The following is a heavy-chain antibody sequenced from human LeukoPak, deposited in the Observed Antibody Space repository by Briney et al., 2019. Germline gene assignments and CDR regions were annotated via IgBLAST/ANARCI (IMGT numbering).Heavy chain of an antibody. J-gene: IGHJ4*02. CDR1: GFTFSSYA. Sequence: GGSLRLSCAASGFTFSSYAMHWVRQAPGKGLEWVALISYDGSNKYYADSVKGRFTISRDNSKNTLYLQMNSLRAEDTAVYYCAKDFGSYFHFDYWGQGTLVTVSS. V-gene: IGHV3-30-3*01. CDR3: AKDFGSYFHFDY. D-gene: IGHD1-26*01. CDR2: ISYDGSNK.